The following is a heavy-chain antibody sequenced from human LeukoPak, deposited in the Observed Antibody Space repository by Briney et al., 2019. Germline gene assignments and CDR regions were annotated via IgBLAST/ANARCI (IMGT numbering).Heavy chain of an antibody. CDR3: ATDRDYVFDI. Sequence: GGALRLSCAASGFTFSTYSMNWVRQAPGKGLEWVSYISSGSSTIYYADSVKGRFTISRDNANNSLYLQMNSLRDEDTAVYYCATDRDYVFDIWGHGTMVTVSS. V-gene: IGHV3-48*02. J-gene: IGHJ3*02. CDR1: GFTFSTYS. CDR2: ISSGSSTI. D-gene: IGHD4-17*01.